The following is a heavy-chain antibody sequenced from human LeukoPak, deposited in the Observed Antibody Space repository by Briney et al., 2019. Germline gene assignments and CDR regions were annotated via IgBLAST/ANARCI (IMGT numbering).Heavy chain of an antibody. CDR1: GGTFSSYA. J-gene: IGHJ4*02. CDR2: IIPFFGTA. Sequence: GASVKVSCKASGGTFSSYAISWVRQAPGQGLEWMGGIIPFFGTANYAQKFQGRVTITADESTSTAYMELNGLRSDDTAIYYCARTWIQLFTPDFDLWGQGTLVTVSS. CDR3: ARTWIQLFTPDFDL. V-gene: IGHV1-69*13. D-gene: IGHD5-18*01.